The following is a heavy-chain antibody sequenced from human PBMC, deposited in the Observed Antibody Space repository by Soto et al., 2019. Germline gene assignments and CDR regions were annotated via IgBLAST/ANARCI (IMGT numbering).Heavy chain of an antibody. V-gene: IGHV4-39*01. Sequence: PSETLSRTCSVSGYSVTSSDYYWAWIRQPPGKGLEWIGSMFYSGLTYYNPSLKSRVTLSVDTSKNQFSVRLNSVTAADTAVYYCAPLSVSLSGPYGIHVWGQGTTVTVS. D-gene: IGHD2-15*01. CDR3: APLSVSLSGPYGIHV. J-gene: IGHJ6*02. CDR2: MFYSGLT. CDR1: GYSVTSSDYY.